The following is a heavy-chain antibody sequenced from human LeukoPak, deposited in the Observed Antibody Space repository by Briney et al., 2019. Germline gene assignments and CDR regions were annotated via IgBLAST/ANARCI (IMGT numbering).Heavy chain of an antibody. CDR1: GFTFSTYT. D-gene: IGHD2-2*01. J-gene: IGHJ4*02. CDR3: ARGALCSSTSCYFDGIRANDY. CDR2: ISSGSSTI. V-gene: IGHV3-48*01. Sequence: GGSLRLSCSASGFTFSTYTMNWVRQAPGKGLEWVSYISSGSSTIYYADSVKGRFTISRDNSKNTLYLQMGSLRAEDMAVYYCARGALCSSTSCYFDGIRANDYWGQGTLVTVSS.